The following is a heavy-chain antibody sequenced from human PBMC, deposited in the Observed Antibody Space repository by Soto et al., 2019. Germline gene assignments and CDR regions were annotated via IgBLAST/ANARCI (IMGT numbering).Heavy chain of an antibody. CDR2: MNPNRGNT. CDR1: GYTFTSYD. CDR3: ATTLYGANVDY. V-gene: IGHV1-8*01. Sequence: QVQLVQSGAEVKKPGASVKVSCKASGYTFTSYDINWVRQATGQGLEWMGWMNPNRGNTGYAQKFPARVTMPRNTSISTAYMELSSLRSEDTAVYYCATTLYGANVDYWGQGTLVTVSS. J-gene: IGHJ4*02. D-gene: IGHD4-17*01.